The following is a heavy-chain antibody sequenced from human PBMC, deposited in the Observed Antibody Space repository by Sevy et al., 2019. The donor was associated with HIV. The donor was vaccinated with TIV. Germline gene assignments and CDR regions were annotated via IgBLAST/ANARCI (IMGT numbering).Heavy chain of an antibody. V-gene: IGHV1-69*13. CDR2: IIPIFGTA. CDR1: GGTFSSYA. J-gene: IGHJ3*02. CDR3: ARETGIQGDAFDI. Sequence: ASVKVSCKASGGTFSSYAISWVRQAPGQGLEWMGGIIPIFGTANYAQKFQGRVTITADESTSTAYMELSSLRSEDTAVYYCARETGIQGDAFDIWGQRTMVTVSS.